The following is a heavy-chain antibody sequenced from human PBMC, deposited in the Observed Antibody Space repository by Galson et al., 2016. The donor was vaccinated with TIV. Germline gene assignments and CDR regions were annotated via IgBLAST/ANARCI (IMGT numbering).Heavy chain of an antibody. CDR1: GFTFSNFV. Sequence: SLRLSCAASGFTFSNFVMHWVRQAPGKGLEGVAVISYDGSKMYAESVRGRFTISRDNAKNTLPLQMNSLRIEDTAVYYCAREVTMSALWEKWFDSWGQGTLVTVS. CDR2: ISYDGSK. CDR3: AREVTMSALWEKWFDS. V-gene: IGHV3-30*19. D-gene: IGHD4-17*01. J-gene: IGHJ5*01.